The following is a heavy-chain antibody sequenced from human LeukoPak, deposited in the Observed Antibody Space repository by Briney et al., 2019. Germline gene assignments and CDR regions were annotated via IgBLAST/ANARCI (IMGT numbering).Heavy chain of an antibody. D-gene: IGHD3-22*01. CDR2: IGNSGSII. CDR3: ASGVYDSSGHPGGDEY. Sequence: GGSLRLSCTASGFTFSDYYMSWIRQPPGKGLEWVSYIGNSGSIIYYADSVKGRSTISSDNTKNSLWMQMNSRRAEDPAVYYCASGVYDSSGHPGGDEYWGEGTLVTVSS. V-gene: IGHV3-11*01. J-gene: IGHJ4*02. CDR1: GFTFSDYY.